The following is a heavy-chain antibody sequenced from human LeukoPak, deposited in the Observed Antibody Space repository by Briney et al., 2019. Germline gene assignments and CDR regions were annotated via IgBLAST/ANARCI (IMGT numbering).Heavy chain of an antibody. D-gene: IGHD3-10*01. CDR2: IYYSGST. CDR1: GGSISSGGYY. J-gene: IGHJ4*02. CDR3: ARSRSGRAPFDY. Sequence: SETLSLTCTVSGGSISSGGYYWSWIRQHPGKGLEWIGYIYYSGSTYYNPSLKSRVTISVDTSKNQFSLKLSSVTAADTAVYYCARSRSGRAPFDYWGQGTLVTVSS. V-gene: IGHV4-31*03.